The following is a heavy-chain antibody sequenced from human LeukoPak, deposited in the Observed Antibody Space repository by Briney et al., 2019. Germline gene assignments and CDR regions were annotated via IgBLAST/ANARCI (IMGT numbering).Heavy chain of an antibody. CDR1: GYSFTSYW. Sequence: GESLKISCKGSGYSFTSYWIGWVRQMPGKGLEWMGIIYPGDSDTRYSPSFQGQVTISADKSISTAYLQWSSLKASDTAMYYCCRRRDFYRWGYFPFYYWGQGTLVTVSS. D-gene: IGHD2/OR15-2a*01. J-gene: IGHJ4*02. CDR3: CRRRDFYRWGYFPFYY. V-gene: IGHV5-51*01. CDR2: IYPGDSDT.